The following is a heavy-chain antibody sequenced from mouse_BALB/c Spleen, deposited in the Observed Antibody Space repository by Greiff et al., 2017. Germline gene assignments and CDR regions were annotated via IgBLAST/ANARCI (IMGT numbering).Heavy chain of an antibody. J-gene: IGHJ1*01. Sequence: EVHLVESGPGLVKPSQSLSLTCTVTGYSITSDYACYFLRPSPGNILGWMGYISYSGSTSYKPSLKSRISITRDTSKNQFFLKLNSVTTEYTATYYCARCVYYYGSSYDWYFDDWGEGTTVTVSS. CDR3: ARCVYYYGSSYDWYFDD. D-gene: IGHD1-1*01. CDR1: GYSITSDYA. CDR2: ISYSGST. V-gene: IGHV3-2*02.